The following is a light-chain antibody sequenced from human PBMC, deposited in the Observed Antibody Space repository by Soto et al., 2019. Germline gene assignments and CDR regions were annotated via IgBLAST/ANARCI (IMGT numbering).Light chain of an antibody. CDR3: QTWGTGIDVI. CDR1: GGHSNYA. CDR2: LNTDGSH. J-gene: IGLJ2*01. V-gene: IGLV4-69*01. Sequence: PVLTQSPSASASLEASVKLTCTLSGGHSNYAIAWHQQQPDKGPRYLMRLNTDGSHTKGDRIPDRFSGSSSGAERYLTISSLQSEDEADYYCQTWGTGIDVIFGGGTKLTVL.